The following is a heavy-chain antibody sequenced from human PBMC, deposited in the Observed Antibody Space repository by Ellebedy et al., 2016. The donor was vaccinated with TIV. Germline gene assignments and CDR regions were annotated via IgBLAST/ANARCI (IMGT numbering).Heavy chain of an antibody. CDR3: ARSAARSYYYYYYGMDV. Sequence: SETLSLTCAVYGGSLSGYYWSWIRQPPGKGLEWIGEINHSGSTNYNPSLKSRVTISVDTSKNQFSLKLSSVTAADTAVYYCARSAARSYYYYYYGMDVWGQGTTVTVSS. CDR1: GGSLSGYY. V-gene: IGHV4-34*01. CDR2: INHSGST. J-gene: IGHJ6*02. D-gene: IGHD6-6*01.